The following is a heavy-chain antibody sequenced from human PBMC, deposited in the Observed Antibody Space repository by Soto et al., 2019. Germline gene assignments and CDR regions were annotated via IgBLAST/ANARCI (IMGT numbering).Heavy chain of an antibody. V-gene: IGHV3-74*01. J-gene: IGHJ4*02. Sequence: EVQLVESGGGLVEPGGSLRLSCAASGFTFSSYWMHWVRQAPGKGLVWVSRINSDGSSTSYADSVKGRFTISRDNAKNTLYLQMNSLRAEDTAVYYCAVAVAGPTAIGYWGQGTLVTVSS. CDR2: INSDGSST. CDR3: AVAVAGPTAIGY. CDR1: GFTFSSYW. D-gene: IGHD6-19*01.